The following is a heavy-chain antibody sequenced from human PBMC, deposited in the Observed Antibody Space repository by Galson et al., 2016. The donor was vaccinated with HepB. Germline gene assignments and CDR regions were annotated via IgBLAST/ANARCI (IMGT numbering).Heavy chain of an antibody. J-gene: IGHJ4*02. D-gene: IGHD1-26*01. V-gene: IGHV1-2*02. CDR2: IDPRSGGT. CDR1: GYILTGYY. CDR3: ARLRRIVTTGSWSSPSYFDY. Sequence: SVKVSCKASGYILTGYYVHWVRQAPGQGLEWMGWIDPRSGGTIYAENFQGRVTMTRDTSINTAYMELSRLRSADTAVYYCARLRRIVTTGSWSSPSYFDYWGQGTLVTVS.